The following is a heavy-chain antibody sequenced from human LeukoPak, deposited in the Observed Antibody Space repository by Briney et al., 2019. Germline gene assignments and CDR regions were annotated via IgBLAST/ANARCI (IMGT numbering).Heavy chain of an antibody. J-gene: IGHJ5*02. D-gene: IGHD3-16*01. CDR3: ARAKPGGNWFDP. CDR1: GFTFRTYW. V-gene: IGHV3-74*01. CDR2: INTDGSGT. Sequence: GGSLRLSCAASGFTFRTYWMHWVRQAPGNGLLWVSRINTDGSGTIYADSVKGRFTISRDNANNTLYLQMNSLRAEDTALYYCARAKPGGNWFDPWGQGTLDTVSS.